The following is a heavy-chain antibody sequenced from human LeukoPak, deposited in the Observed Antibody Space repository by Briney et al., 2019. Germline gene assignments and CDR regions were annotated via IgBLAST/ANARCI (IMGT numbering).Heavy chain of an antibody. Sequence: ASVKVSCKASGYTFTSYDINWVRQATGQGLEWMGWMNPNSGNTGYAQKFQGRVTMTRNTSISTAYMEPSSLRSEDTAVYYCARGWKVAVAGRRDYYYGMDVWGQGTTVTVSS. CDR2: MNPNSGNT. V-gene: IGHV1-8*01. CDR1: GYTFTSYD. J-gene: IGHJ6*02. D-gene: IGHD6-19*01. CDR3: ARGWKVAVAGRRDYYYGMDV.